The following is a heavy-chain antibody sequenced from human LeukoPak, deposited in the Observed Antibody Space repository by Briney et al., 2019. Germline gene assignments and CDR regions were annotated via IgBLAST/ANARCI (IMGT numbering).Heavy chain of an antibody. J-gene: IGHJ4*02. Sequence: GGSLRLFCAASGFTFRSYSMYWFLLAPGKRLEWLPFISDEETDKYYADSVKGRFDVSRDNSKNTLYLQMNSLRAEDTAVYYCAKTFGLGSGWAPDYWGQGTLVTVSS. V-gene: IGHV3-30*02. D-gene: IGHD6-19*01. CDR3: AKTFGLGSGWAPDY. CDR1: GFTFRSYS. CDR2: ISDEETDK.